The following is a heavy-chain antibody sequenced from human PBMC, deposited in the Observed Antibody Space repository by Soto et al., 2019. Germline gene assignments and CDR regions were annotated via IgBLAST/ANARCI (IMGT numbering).Heavy chain of an antibody. Sequence: SETLSLTCTVSGGSISSGGYYWSWIRQHPGKGLEWIGYIYYSGSTYYNPSLKSRVTISVDTSKNQFSRKLSSVTAADTAVYYCARDYIAARQGFDYWGQGTLVTVSS. J-gene: IGHJ4*02. CDR2: IYYSGST. D-gene: IGHD6-6*01. V-gene: IGHV4-31*03. CDR1: GGSISSGGYY. CDR3: ARDYIAARQGFDY.